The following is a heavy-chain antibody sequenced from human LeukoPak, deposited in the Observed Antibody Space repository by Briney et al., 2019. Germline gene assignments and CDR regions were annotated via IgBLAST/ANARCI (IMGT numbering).Heavy chain of an antibody. J-gene: IGHJ4*02. Sequence: SETLSLTCTVSGYFISSGYYWGWIRQPPGKGLEWIGSIYHSGSTYYNPSLKSRVSISVDTSKNQFSLKLSSVTAADTAVYYCARHRGAGSLVRFYFDYWGQGTLVTVSS. V-gene: IGHV4-38-2*02. CDR1: GYFISSGYY. D-gene: IGHD1-26*01. CDR3: ARHRGAGSLVRFYFDY. CDR2: IYHSGST.